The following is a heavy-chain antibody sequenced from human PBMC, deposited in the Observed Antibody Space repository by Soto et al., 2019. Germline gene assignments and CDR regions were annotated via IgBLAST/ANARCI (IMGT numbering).Heavy chain of an antibody. Sequence: QVQLVQSGAEVKKPGASVEVSCKASGYTFTSYAMQWVRQAPGQRLEWMGWINAGNGNTKYSQKFQGRVTTTRDTSASTAYMELSSLRSEDTAVYYCARGPGGPDGPGDYWGQGTLVTVSS. V-gene: IGHV1-3*01. CDR1: GYTFTSYA. D-gene: IGHD2-15*01. J-gene: IGHJ4*02. CDR3: ARGPGGPDGPGDY. CDR2: INAGNGNT.